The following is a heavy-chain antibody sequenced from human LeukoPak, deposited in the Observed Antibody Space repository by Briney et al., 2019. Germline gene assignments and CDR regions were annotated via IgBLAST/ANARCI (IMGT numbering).Heavy chain of an antibody. Sequence: SETLSLTCTVSGGSISSYYWSWIRQPAGKRLQWIGRIYTSGSTNYNPSLKSRVTISVDKSKNQFSLKLSSVTAADTAVYYCARDRVGATSYFDYWGQGTLVTVSS. D-gene: IGHD1-26*01. V-gene: IGHV4-4*07. CDR1: GGSISSYY. CDR3: ARDRVGATSYFDY. J-gene: IGHJ4*02. CDR2: IYTSGST.